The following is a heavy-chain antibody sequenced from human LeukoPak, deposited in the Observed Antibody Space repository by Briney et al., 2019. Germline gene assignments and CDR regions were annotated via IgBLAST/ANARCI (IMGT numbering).Heavy chain of an antibody. CDR3: ARDRWWELLLDY. Sequence: ASVKVSCKASGGTFSSYAISWVRQAPGQGLEWMGWISAYNGNTNYAQKLQGRVTMTTDTSTSTAYMELRSLRSDDTAVYYCARDRWWELLLDYWGQGTLVTVSS. CDR1: GGTFSSYA. J-gene: IGHJ4*02. D-gene: IGHD1-26*01. V-gene: IGHV1-18*01. CDR2: ISAYNGNT.